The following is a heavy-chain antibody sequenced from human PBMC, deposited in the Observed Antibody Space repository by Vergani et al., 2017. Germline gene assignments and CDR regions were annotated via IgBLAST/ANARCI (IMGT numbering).Heavy chain of an antibody. CDR2: IIPIFGTA. CDR3: ARDWVDYYDSSGYYNWFDP. J-gene: IGHJ5*02. V-gene: IGHV1-69*06. CDR1: GGTFSSYA. D-gene: IGHD3-22*01. Sequence: QVQLVQSGAEVKKPGSSVKVSCKASGGTFSSYAISWVRQAPGQGLEWMGGIIPIFGTANYAQKFQGRVTITADKSTSTAYMELSSLRSEDTAVYYCARDWVDYYDSSGYYNWFDPWGQGTLVTVSS.